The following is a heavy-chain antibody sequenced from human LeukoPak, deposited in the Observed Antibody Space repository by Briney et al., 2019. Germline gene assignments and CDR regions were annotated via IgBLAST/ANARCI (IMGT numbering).Heavy chain of an antibody. CDR2: IRYDGSNK. V-gene: IGHV3-30*02. D-gene: IGHD1-7*01. J-gene: IGHJ4*02. CDR3: ARDLSLSFNWNYYYFDY. CDR1: GFTFSSYG. Sequence: PGGSLRLSCAASGFTFSSYGMHWVRQAPGKGLEWVAFIRYDGSNKYYADSVKGRFTISRDNSKNTLYLQINSLRAEDTAVYYCARDLSLSFNWNYYYFDYWGQGTLVTVSS.